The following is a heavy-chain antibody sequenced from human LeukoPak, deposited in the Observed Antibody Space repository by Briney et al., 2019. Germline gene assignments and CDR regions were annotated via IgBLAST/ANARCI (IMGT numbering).Heavy chain of an antibody. CDR1: GGSISSYY. CDR2: IYTSGST. CDR3: QRDSEMTDDFDI. D-gene: IGHD5-24*01. Sequence: KPSETLSLTCTVSGGSISSYYWSWIRQPAGKGLEWIGRIYTSGSTNYNPSLKSRVTMSVDTSKNQFSLKLSSVTAEEMAVYSCQRDSEMTDDFDIWGQGTMVTVSS. J-gene: IGHJ3*02. V-gene: IGHV4-4*07.